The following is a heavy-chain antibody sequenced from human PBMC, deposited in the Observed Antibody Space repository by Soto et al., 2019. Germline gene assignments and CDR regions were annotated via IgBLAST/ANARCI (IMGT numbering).Heavy chain of an antibody. CDR2: IYYSGST. V-gene: IGHV4-30-4*01. D-gene: IGHD3-22*01. Sequence: LSLTCTVSGGSISSGDYYWSWIRQPPGKGLEWIGYIYYSGSTYYNPSLKSRVTISVDTSKNQFSLKLSSVPAADTAVYYCARVAGNYYDRATSYFDYWGQGTLVTVSS. J-gene: IGHJ4*02. CDR1: GGSISSGDYY. CDR3: ARVAGNYYDRATSYFDY.